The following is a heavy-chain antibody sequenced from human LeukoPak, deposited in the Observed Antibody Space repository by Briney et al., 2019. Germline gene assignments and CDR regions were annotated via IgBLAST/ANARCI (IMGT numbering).Heavy chain of an antibody. CDR3: VSPRGFSYGYFDY. Sequence: SETLSLTCTVSGGSISSSSAYCGWIRQPPGKGLEWIGSIYYSKNTYYNPSLKSRVTISADTSKNQFSLTLDSVSATDTAVYYCVSPRGFSYGYFDYWGQGTLVTVSS. D-gene: IGHD5-18*01. CDR1: GGSISSSSAY. V-gene: IGHV4-39*01. CDR2: IYYSKNT. J-gene: IGHJ4*02.